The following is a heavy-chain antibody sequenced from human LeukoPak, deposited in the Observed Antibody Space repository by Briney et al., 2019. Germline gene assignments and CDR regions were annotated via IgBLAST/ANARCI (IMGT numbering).Heavy chain of an antibody. CDR1: GFTVSSNY. CDR3: ARGFLGVVTYDY. J-gene: IGHJ4*02. D-gene: IGHD3-3*01. Sequence: GGSLRLSCAASGFTVSSNYMSWVRQAPGKGLEWVSVIYSGGSTYYADSVKGRFTISRDNSKNTLYLQMNSLRAEDTAVYHCARGFLGVVTYDYWGQGTLVTVSS. V-gene: IGHV3-53*01. CDR2: IYSGGST.